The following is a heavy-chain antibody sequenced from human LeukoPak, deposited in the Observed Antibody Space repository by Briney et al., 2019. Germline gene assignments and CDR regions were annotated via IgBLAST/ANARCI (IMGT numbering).Heavy chain of an antibody. CDR1: GYSISSGYY. D-gene: IGHD2-15*01. CDR2: IYHSGST. V-gene: IGHV4-38-2*01. CDR3: ARGRAVAATGSLYYYYMDV. Sequence: PSETLSLTCAVSGYSISSGYYWGWLRQPPGKGLEWSGSIYHSGSTYYTPSLKSRVTISVDTSKNQFSLKLSSVTAADTAVYYCARGRAVAATGSLYYYYMDVWGKGTTVTVSS. J-gene: IGHJ6*03.